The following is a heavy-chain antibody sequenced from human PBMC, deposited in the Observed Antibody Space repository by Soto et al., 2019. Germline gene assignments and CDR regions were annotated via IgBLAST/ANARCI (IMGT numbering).Heavy chain of an antibody. Sequence: SETLSLTCTVSGGSISSSSYYWGWIRQPPGKGLEWIGSIYYSGSTYYNPSLKSRVTISVDTSKNQFSLKLSSVTAADTAVYYCASLHRESSFDYWGQGXLVTVYS. CDR1: GGSISSSSYY. J-gene: IGHJ4*02. D-gene: IGHD3-10*01. CDR2: IYYSGST. CDR3: ASLHRESSFDY. V-gene: IGHV4-39*01.